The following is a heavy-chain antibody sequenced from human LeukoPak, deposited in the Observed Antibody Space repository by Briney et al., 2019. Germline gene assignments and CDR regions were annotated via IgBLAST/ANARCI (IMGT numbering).Heavy chain of an antibody. Sequence: GASVKVSCKASGYTFTGCYMHWVRQAPGQGLEWMGWINPNSGGTNYAQKFQGRVTMTRDTSISTAYMELSRLRSDDTAVYYCARDSRRFSNDLDYWGQGTLVTVSS. D-gene: IGHD1-1*01. CDR3: ARDSRRFSNDLDY. V-gene: IGHV1-2*02. CDR1: GYTFTGCY. J-gene: IGHJ4*02. CDR2: INPNSGGT.